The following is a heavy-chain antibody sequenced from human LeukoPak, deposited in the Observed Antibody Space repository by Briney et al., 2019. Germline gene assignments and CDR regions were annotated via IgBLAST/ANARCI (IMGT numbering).Heavy chain of an antibody. CDR2: TSGSGGST. CDR1: GFTFTTYS. CDR3: AQGWVNNSLDGFDM. D-gene: IGHD1/OR15-1a*01. V-gene: IGHV3-23*01. Sequence: GGSLRLSCAASGFTFTTYSMSWVRQAPGKGLGWVSGTSGSGGSTYYADSVKGRFTISRDNSKNTLYLQMNSLRPEDTAVYYCAQGWVNNSLDGFDMWGQGTMVIVSS. J-gene: IGHJ3*02.